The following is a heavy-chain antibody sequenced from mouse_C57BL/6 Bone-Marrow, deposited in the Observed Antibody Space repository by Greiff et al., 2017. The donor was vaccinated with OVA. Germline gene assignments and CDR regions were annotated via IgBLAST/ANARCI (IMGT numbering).Heavy chain of an antibody. CDR2: ISSGGSYT. Sequence: EVQLQESGGDLVKPGGSLKLSCAASGFTFSSYGMSWVRQTPDKRLEWVATISSGGSYTYYPDSVKGRFTISRDNAKNTLYLQMRSLKSEDTSMYYCARHGDYGSFFDYWGQGTTLTVSS. J-gene: IGHJ2*01. CDR1: GFTFSSYG. D-gene: IGHD1-1*01. V-gene: IGHV5-6*01. CDR3: ARHGDYGSFFDY.